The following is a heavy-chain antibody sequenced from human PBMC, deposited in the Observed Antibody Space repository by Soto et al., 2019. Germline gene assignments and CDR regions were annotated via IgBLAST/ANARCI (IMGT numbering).Heavy chain of an antibody. Sequence: QVQLVESGGGVVQPGRSLRLSCAASGFTFSNCGMHWVRQAPGKGLEWVAVVSSDGSKKYYVDSVKGRFTISRDNSKNTLFLQMDSLTGEDTAVYYCATDGPGKQSLVGYYFDYWGQGTSVTVSS. CDR1: GFTFSNCG. CDR2: VSSDGSKK. CDR3: ATDGPGKQSLVGYYFDY. D-gene: IGHD6-19*01. V-gene: IGHV3-30*03. J-gene: IGHJ4*02.